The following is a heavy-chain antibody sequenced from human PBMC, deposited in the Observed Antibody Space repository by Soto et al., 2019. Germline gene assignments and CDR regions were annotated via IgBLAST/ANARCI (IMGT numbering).Heavy chain of an antibody. CDR3: ARYMPRITGGYYCYYCMDA. CDR2: ISTYNGNT. V-gene: IGHV1-18*01. Sequence: ASVKVSCKASGYTFTTYGISWVRQAPGQGLEWMGWISTYNGNTQFAQRFQGRGTMTTDASTSTAYMELRSLRSEHTAVYYCARYMPRITGGYYCYYCMDAWGQGTTLTV. J-gene: IGHJ6*02. D-gene: IGHD1-20*01. CDR1: GYTFTTYG.